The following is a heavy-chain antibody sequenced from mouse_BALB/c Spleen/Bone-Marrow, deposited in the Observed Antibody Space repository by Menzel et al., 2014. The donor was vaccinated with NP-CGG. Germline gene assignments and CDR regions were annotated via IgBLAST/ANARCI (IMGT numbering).Heavy chain of an antibody. D-gene: IGHD4-1*01. Sequence: EVQLQESGGGLVQPGGSRKLSCAASGFTFSSFGMHWVRQAPEKGLEWVAYISSGSTAICYADTVKGRFTISRDNPKNTLFLQMTSLRSEDTAMYYCARGGNWDDFDVWGAGTTATVSS. CDR1: GFTFSSFG. CDR2: ISSGSTAI. CDR3: ARGGNWDDFDV. J-gene: IGHJ1*01. V-gene: IGHV5-17*02.